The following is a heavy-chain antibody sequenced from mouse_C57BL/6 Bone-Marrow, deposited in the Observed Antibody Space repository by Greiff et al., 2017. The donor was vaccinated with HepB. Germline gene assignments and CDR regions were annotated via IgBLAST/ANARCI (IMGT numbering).Heavy chain of an antibody. Sequence: EVKLMESGEGLVKPGGSLKLSCAASGFTFSSYAMSWVRQTPEKRLEWVAYISSGGDYIYYADTVKGRFTISRDNARNTLYLQMSSLKSEDTAMYYCTRDGGNYLDDFGAMDYWGQGTSVTVSS. CDR3: TRDGGNYLDDFGAMDY. V-gene: IGHV5-9-1*02. CDR1: GFTFSSYA. CDR2: ISSGGDYI. J-gene: IGHJ4*01. D-gene: IGHD2-1*01.